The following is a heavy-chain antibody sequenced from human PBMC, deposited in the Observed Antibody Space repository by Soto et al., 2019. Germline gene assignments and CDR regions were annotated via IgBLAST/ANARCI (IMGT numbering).Heavy chain of an antibody. CDR1: EGPIRDYY. J-gene: IGHJ4*01. D-gene: IGHD2-2*01. Sequence: SQPISHTSTVAEGPIRDYYWSWIMQTPEKGLECIGYIYYSGSTNYNPSLKSRVTISVDKSKNQFSLKLISVTAADTAVYSCGGGDVVVPAALNFWGQGILVTGYS. CDR3: GGGDVVVPAALNF. V-gene: IGHV4-59*12. CDR2: IYYSGST.